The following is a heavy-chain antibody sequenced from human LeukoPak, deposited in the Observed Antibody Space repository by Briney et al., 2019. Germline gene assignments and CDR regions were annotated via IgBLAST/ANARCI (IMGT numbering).Heavy chain of an antibody. CDR2: INPNSGGT. CDR3: ATGYPLTGHYYGMDV. J-gene: IGHJ6*04. CDR1: GYTFTGYY. Sequence: ASVKVSCKASGYTFTGYYMHWVRQAPGQGLEWMGWINPNSGGTNYAQKFQGWVTMTRDTSISTAYMELSRLRSDDTAVYYCATGYPLTGHYYGMDVWGKGTTGTVSS. D-gene: IGHD1-14*01. V-gene: IGHV1-2*04.